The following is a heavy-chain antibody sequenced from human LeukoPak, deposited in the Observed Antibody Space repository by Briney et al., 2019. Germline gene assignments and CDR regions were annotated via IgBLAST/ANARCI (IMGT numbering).Heavy chain of an antibody. D-gene: IGHD2-15*01. CDR1: GFTPSKFT. J-gene: IGHJ6*03. Sequence: PGGSLRLSCAASGFTPSKFTMSWVRQTQEKGLEWVSSIGSSSNYLEYSESVKGRFTISTDNAKNSVYLQMNSLRVDDTAVYYCAREGYDVNYYMDVWGKGTTVTVSS. CDR2: IGSSSNYL. CDR3: AREGYDVNYYMDV. V-gene: IGHV3-21*01.